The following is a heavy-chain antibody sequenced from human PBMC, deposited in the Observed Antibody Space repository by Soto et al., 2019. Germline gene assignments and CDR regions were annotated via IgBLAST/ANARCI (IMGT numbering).Heavy chain of an antibody. D-gene: IGHD3-22*01. Sequence: PSETLSLTCTVSGGSISNYYWNWIRQSPGKGLEWIGYVSYSGNINYSPSLKSRVTISVDTSKNQFSLNLTSVTAADTAVYYCARGSSGYFPTLFWFWGQGTLVT. CDR3: ARGSSGYFPTLFWF. V-gene: IGHV4-59*01. CDR2: VSYSGNI. CDR1: GGSISNYY. J-gene: IGHJ4*01.